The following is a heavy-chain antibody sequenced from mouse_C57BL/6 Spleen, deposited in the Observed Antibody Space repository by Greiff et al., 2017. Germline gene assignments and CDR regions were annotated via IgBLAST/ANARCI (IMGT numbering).Heavy chain of an antibody. V-gene: IGHV14-1*01. CDR1: GFNINDYY. J-gene: IGHJ2*01. CDR3: NTYGSSSYYFDY. CDR2: IDPEDGDT. D-gene: IGHD1-1*01. Sequence: VQLQQSGAELVRPGASVKLSCTASGFNINDYYMHWVKQRPEQGLEWIGRIDPEDGDTEYAPKFQGKATMTADTSSNTAYLQLSSLTSEDTAVYYCNTYGSSSYYFDYWGQGTTLTVSS.